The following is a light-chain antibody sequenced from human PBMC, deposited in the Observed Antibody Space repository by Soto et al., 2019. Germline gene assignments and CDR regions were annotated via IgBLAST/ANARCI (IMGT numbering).Light chain of an antibody. J-gene: IGKJ4*01. Sequence: EVVMTQSPDTLSVSPGERATLSCRASQSVSSNFAWYQQKPGQAPRLLIYAGSTRATGIPARFSGSGSGTDFTLTISSLQSEDFADYYCQQYNNWPLTFGGGTRVEIK. CDR1: QSVSSN. CDR3: QQYNNWPLT. V-gene: IGKV3-15*01. CDR2: AGS.